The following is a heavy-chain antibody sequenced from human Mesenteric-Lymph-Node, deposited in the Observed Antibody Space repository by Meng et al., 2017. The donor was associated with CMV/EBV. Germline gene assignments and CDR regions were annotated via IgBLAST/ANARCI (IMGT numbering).Heavy chain of an antibody. V-gene: IGHV3-30*02. CDR1: GFTFSSYA. CDR2: IRYDGNNK. Sequence: GESLKISCAASGFTFSSYAMHWVRQAPGKGLEWVAFIRYDGNNKYYADSVKGRFTVSRDNSKNTLYLQMNSLRGEDTAVYYCAKDVVDYWGQGTLVTVSS. J-gene: IGHJ4*02. CDR3: AKDVVDY.